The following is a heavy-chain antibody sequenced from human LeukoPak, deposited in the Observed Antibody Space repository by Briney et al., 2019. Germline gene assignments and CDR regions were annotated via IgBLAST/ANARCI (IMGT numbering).Heavy chain of an antibody. CDR2: INPNSGGT. J-gene: IGHJ4*02. V-gene: IGHV1-2*04. CDR3: AAVPVVRGVTPPFDY. Sequence: ASVNVSCKASGYTFTGYYMHWVRQAPGQGLEWMGWINPNSGGTNYAQKFQGWVTMTRDTSISTAYMELSSLRSEDTAVYYCAAVPVVRGVTPPFDYWGQGTLVTVSS. D-gene: IGHD3-10*01. CDR1: GYTFTGYY.